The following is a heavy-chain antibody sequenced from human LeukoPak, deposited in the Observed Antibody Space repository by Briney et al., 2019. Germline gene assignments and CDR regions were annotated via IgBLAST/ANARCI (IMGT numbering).Heavy chain of an antibody. Sequence: GGSLRLSCAASGFTFSSYSMNWVRQAPGKGLEWVSYISSSSSTIYYADSVKGRFTISRDSAKNSLYLQMNSLRAEDTAVYYCAREDSSSWTRFDYWGQGTLVTVSS. CDR3: AREDSSSWTRFDY. CDR2: ISSSSSTI. V-gene: IGHV3-48*01. CDR1: GFTFSSYS. J-gene: IGHJ4*02. D-gene: IGHD6-13*01.